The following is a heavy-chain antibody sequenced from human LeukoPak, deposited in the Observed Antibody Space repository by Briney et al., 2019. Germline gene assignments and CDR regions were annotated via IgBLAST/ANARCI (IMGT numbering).Heavy chain of an antibody. D-gene: IGHD6-13*01. Sequence: ASVKVSCKASGYTFTSYGISWVRQAPGQGLEWMGWISAYNGNTNYAQKPQGRVTMTTDTSTSTAYMELRSLRSDDTAVYYCARAPSSSWYIPLGYYYYYMDVWGKGTTVTISS. V-gene: IGHV1-18*01. CDR2: ISAYNGNT. CDR3: ARAPSSSWYIPLGYYYYYMDV. J-gene: IGHJ6*03. CDR1: GYTFTSYG.